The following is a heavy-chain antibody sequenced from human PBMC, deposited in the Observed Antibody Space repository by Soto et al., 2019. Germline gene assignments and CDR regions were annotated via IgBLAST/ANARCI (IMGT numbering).Heavy chain of an antibody. D-gene: IGHD3-10*01. CDR3: ARDHLYGSEGITDY. V-gene: IGHV3-48*02. CDR1: GFTFSSYS. CDR2: ISSSSSTI. Sequence: PGGSLRLSCAASGFTFSSYSMNWVRQAPGKGLEWVSYISSSSSTIYYADSVKGRFTISRDNAKNSLYLQMNSLRDEDTAVYYCARDHLYGSEGITDYWGQGTLVTVSS. J-gene: IGHJ4*02.